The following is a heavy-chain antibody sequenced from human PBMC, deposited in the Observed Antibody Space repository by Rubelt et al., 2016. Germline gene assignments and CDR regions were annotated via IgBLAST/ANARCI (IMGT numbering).Heavy chain of an antibody. V-gene: IGHV4-39*01. D-gene: IGHD6-13*01. CDR1: GGSISSSSYY. CDR3: ARGRRGSSSWLGRDYSGMDV. J-gene: IGHJ6*02. Sequence: QLQLQESGPGLVKPSETLSLTCTVSGGSISSSSYYWGWIRQPPGKGLEWIGSIYYSGSTYDNTSLKSRVPISVDPSTTQFSRKLSSVTAADTAVYYCARGRRGSSSWLGRDYSGMDVWGQGTTVTVSS. CDR2: IYYSGST.